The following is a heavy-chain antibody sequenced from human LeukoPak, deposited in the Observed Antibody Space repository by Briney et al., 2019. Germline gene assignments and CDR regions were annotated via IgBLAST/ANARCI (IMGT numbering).Heavy chain of an antibody. V-gene: IGHV3-53*01. CDR3: ARRSVTFSFDY. Sequence: GGSLRLSCAASGFTVGNSYMTWVRQAPGKGLDWVSLIYSDGTTYYADSVKGRFIISRDNSMNTLYLQMNSLRAEDTAVYYCARRSVTFSFDYWGQGTLVTVSS. J-gene: IGHJ4*02. CDR1: GFTVGNSY. D-gene: IGHD3-16*01. CDR2: IYSDGTT.